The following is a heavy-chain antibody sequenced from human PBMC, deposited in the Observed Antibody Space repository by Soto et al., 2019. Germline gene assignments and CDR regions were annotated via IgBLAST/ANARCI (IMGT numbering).Heavy chain of an antibody. CDR2: IYHSEST. V-gene: IGHV4-30-2*01. CDR1: GGSISSGGYS. CDR3: ARALGYCTNGVCLNWFDP. D-gene: IGHD2-8*01. J-gene: IGHJ5*02. Sequence: SETLSLTCAVSGGSISSGGYSWSWIRQPPGKGLEWIGYIYHSESTYYNPSLKSRVTISVDRSKNQFSLKLSSVTAADTAVYYCARALGYCTNGVCLNWFDPWGQGTLVTVSS.